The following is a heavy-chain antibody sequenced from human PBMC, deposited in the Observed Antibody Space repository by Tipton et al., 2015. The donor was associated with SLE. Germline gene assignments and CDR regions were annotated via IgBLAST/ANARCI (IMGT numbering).Heavy chain of an antibody. CDR2: IKQDGSEK. CDR1: GFTFSSYW. Sequence: GPLRLSCAASGFTFSSYWMSWVRQAPGKGLEWVANIKQDGSEKYYVDSVKGRFTISRDNAKNSLYLQMNSLRAEDTAVYYCARDHDCYDSSGYYYYHYFDYWGQGTLVPVSS. J-gene: IGHJ4*02. V-gene: IGHV3-7*01. CDR3: ARDHDCYDSSGYYYYHYFDY. D-gene: IGHD3-22*01.